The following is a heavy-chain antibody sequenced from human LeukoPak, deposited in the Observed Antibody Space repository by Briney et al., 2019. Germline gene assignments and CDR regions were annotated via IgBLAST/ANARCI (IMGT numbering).Heavy chain of an antibody. D-gene: IGHD3-22*01. J-gene: IGHJ3*02. CDR3: ASHMIAVVPKRAFDI. Sequence: ASVKVSCKASGGTFSSYAISWVRQAPGQGLEWMGGIIPIFGTANYAQKFQGRVTITADESTSTAYMELSSLRSEDTAVYYCASHMIAVVPKRAFDIWGQGTMVTVSS. CDR1: GGTFSSYA. V-gene: IGHV1-69*01. CDR2: IIPIFGTA.